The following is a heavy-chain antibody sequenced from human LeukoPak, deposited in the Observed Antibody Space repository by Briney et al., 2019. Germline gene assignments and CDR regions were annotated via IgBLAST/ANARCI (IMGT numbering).Heavy chain of an antibody. CDR2: IRNDGSYE. CDR3: AKGGSPSHNWFNS. V-gene: IGHV3-30*02. J-gene: IGHJ5*01. CDR1: GSTFSDYG. D-gene: IGHD2-15*01. Sequence: GGSLRLSCAASGSTFSDYGMHWVRQAPGKGLEWVAFIRNDGSYEYYPDSVKGRFTISRDNSRNAPFLQMNSLRAEDTAVYYCAKGGSPSHNWFNSWGQGTLVTVSS.